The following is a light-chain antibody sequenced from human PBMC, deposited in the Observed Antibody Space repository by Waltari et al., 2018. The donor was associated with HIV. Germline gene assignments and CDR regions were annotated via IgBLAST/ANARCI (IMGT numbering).Light chain of an antibody. CDR2: EVS. CDR1: SRDVGGNTY. J-gene: IGLJ1*01. Sequence: QSALTQPASVSGSPGQPITISSTGTSRDVGGNTYVSWYQQHPGKAPKLMIYEVSNRPSGVSNRFSGSKSGNTASLTISGLQAEDEADYYCSSYTSSSPYVFGTGTKVTVL. CDR3: SSYTSSSPYV. V-gene: IGLV2-14*01.